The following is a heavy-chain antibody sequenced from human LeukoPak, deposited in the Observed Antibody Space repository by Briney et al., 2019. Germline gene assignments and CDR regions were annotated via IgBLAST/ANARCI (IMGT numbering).Heavy chain of an antibody. V-gene: IGHV5-10-1*01. CDR2: IDPSDSYT. Sequence: GESLKISCKGSGYSFTSYWIGWVCQMPGKGLEWMGRIDPSDSYTNYSPSFQGHVTISADKSISTAYLQWSSLKASDTAMYYCAGAGIAVAGNAEYFQHWGQGTLVTVSS. J-gene: IGHJ1*01. CDR3: AGAGIAVAGNAEYFQH. CDR1: GYSFTSYW. D-gene: IGHD6-19*01.